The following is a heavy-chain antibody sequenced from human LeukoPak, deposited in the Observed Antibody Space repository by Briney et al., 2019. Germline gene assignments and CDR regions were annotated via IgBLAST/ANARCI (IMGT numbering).Heavy chain of an antibody. J-gene: IGHJ4*02. D-gene: IGHD3-22*01. CDR1: GYSFTSYW. V-gene: IGHV5-51*01. CDR3: ARSTAYYYDSSGYPSYDY. CDR2: IYPGDSDT. Sequence: GESLKISCKGSGYSFTSYWIGWVRQMPGKGLEWMGIIYPGDSDTRYSPSFQGQVTISADKSISTAYLQWSSLKASDTATYYCARSTAYYYDSSGYPSYDYWGQGTLVTVSS.